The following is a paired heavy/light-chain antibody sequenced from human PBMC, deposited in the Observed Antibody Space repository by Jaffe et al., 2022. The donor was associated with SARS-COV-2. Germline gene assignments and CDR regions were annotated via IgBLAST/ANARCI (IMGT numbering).Heavy chain of an antibody. CDR2: IDGNGGST. CDR1: GFTFDDYG. Sequence: EVQLVESGGGVVRPGGSLRLSCAASGFTFDDYGMSWVRQAPGKGLEWVSTIDGNGGSTAYGDSVKGRFTISRDNAKKSLYLQMNSLRAEDTALYHCARVRGAPWSYWFDPWGQGTLVTVSS. V-gene: IGHV3-20*01. D-gene: IGHD1-26*01. J-gene: IGHJ5*02. CDR3: ARVRGAPWSYWFDP.
Light chain of an antibody. Sequence: EIVLTQSPATLSLSPGERATLSCRTSQSVSTYLAWYQHKPGQAPRLLIYDASNRATGIPARFSGGGSGTDFTLTISSLEPEDFAFYYCQQRNNWPPTFGQGTRLEIK. CDR2: DAS. V-gene: IGKV3-11*01. CDR1: QSVSTY. J-gene: IGKJ5*01. CDR3: QQRNNWPPT.